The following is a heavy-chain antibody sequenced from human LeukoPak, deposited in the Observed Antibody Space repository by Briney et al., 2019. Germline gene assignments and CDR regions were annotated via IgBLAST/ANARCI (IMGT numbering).Heavy chain of an antibody. J-gene: IGHJ6*03. CDR1: GFTFSSYA. D-gene: IGHD3-16*01. Sequence: GGSLRLSCAASGFTFSSYAMSWARQAPWKGLKWVSTINDNGAGTYYADSVKGRFTISRDNSYNTVSLQMNSLRDEDTGVYFCAKGLRTGVGPYMGYHYYMDVWGKGATVTVSS. CDR3: AKGLRTGVGPYMGYHYYMDV. CDR2: INDNGAGT. V-gene: IGHV3-23*01.